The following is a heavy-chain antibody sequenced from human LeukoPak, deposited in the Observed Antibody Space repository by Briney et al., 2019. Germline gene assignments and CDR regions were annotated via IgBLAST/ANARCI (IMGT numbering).Heavy chain of an antibody. CDR2: ISGSGGST. D-gene: IGHD5-18*01. CDR3: AKDLEDTAVGFDY. Sequence: PGGSLRLSCAASGFTFSSYSMSCVRHPPGKGLEWGSAISGSGGSTYYADSVKGRFTISRDNSKNTLCLQMNSLRAEDTAVYYCAKDLEDTAVGFDYWGQGTLVTVSS. CDR1: GFTFSSYS. V-gene: IGHV3-23*01. J-gene: IGHJ4*02.